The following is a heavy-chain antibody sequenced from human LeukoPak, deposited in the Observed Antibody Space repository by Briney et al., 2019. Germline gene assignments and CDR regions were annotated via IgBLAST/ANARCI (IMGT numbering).Heavy chain of an antibody. CDR3: ATDKPPVGAIEY. CDR1: GFTFSSYA. CDR2: ISGSGGST. V-gene: IGHV3-23*01. J-gene: IGHJ4*02. D-gene: IGHD1-26*01. Sequence: PGGSLRLSCAASGFTFSSYAMSWVRQAPGKGLEWVSAISGSGGSTYYADSVKRRFTISRDNARNSLYLQMNTLRDEHTAVYFCATDKPPVGAIEYWGQGTLVTVPS.